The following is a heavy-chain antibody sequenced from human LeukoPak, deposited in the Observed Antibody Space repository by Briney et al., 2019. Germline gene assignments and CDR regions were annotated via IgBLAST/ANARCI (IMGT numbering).Heavy chain of an antibody. V-gene: IGHV3-48*03. Sequence: GGSLRLSCAASGFTFNNYEMNWVRQAPGKGLEWISYISTDGTMAYYAGSVKGRFTISRDNAKNSLYLRMNSLRADDTAVYYCARETIDCGGDCYDYWGQGTLATVSS. CDR1: GFTFNNYE. CDR3: ARETIDCGGDCYDY. CDR2: ISTDGTMA. J-gene: IGHJ4*02. D-gene: IGHD2-21*01.